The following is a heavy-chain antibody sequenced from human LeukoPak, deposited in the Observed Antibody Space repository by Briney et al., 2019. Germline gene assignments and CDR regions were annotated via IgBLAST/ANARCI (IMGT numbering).Heavy chain of an antibody. J-gene: IGHJ4*02. CDR2: IHYSGNT. D-gene: IGHD6-6*01. CDR3: ARGLTSISSSRDYFDY. V-gene: IGHV4-39*01. Sequence: KPSETLTLTCTVSGGSITSSLYYGAWIRQPPGKGLEWIGSIHYSGNTYYNPSLKSRVTISVDTSKNQFSLKLSSVTAADTAVYYCARGLTSISSSRDYFDYWGQGTLVTVSS. CDR1: GGSITSSLYY.